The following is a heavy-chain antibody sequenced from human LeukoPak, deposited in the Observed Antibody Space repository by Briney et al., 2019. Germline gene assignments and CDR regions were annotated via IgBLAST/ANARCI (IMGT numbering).Heavy chain of an antibody. Sequence: PGGSLRLSCAASGLTFSSYGMSWVRQAPGEGLEWVSAISGSGGSTYYADSVKGRFTISRDNSKNTLYLQMNSPRAEDTAVYYCAKGKASGWYIVDYWGQGTLVTVSS. D-gene: IGHD6-19*01. CDR2: ISGSGGST. CDR3: AKGKASGWYIVDY. V-gene: IGHV3-23*01. CDR1: GLTFSSYG. J-gene: IGHJ4*02.